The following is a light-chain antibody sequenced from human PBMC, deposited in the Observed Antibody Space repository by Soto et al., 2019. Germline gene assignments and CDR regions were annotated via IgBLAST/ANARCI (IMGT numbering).Light chain of an antibody. V-gene: IGLV3-21*02. CDR2: EDR. J-gene: IGLJ2*01. CDR1: NIGSKL. Sequence: SYELTQPPSVSVAPGQTATITCGGGNIGSKLVHWYQQKPGQAPVLVVFEDRHRPSGFPERFSGSNSGNTATLTVSGTQAMDEADYYCHAWDRTTVVFGGGTKLTVL. CDR3: HAWDRTTVV.